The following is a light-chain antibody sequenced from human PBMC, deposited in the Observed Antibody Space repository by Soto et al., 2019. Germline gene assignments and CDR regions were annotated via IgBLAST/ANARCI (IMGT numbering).Light chain of an antibody. CDR3: QQRKHWPPIT. CDR1: QSVSSSY. CDR2: GPS. V-gene: IGKV3D-20*02. Sequence: EFVLTQSPGTLSLSPGERATLSCRASQSVSSSYIAWYQQKPGQAPRLLIYGPSSRATGIPDRFSGSGSGTVFTLTIDSLEPEDSAVYYCQQRKHWPPITFGQGTRLEIK. J-gene: IGKJ5*01.